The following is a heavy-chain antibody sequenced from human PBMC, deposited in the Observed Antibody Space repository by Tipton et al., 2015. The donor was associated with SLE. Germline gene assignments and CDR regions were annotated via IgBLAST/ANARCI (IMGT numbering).Heavy chain of an antibody. CDR2: ISSSSYI. Sequence: SLRLSCAASGFTFSSYSMNWVRQAPGKGLEWVSSISSSSYIYYADSVKGRFTISRDNAKNSLYLQMNSLRAKDTAVYYCARDLVVAAAPYGMDVWGQGTTVTVSS. J-gene: IGHJ6*02. D-gene: IGHD6-13*01. V-gene: IGHV3-21*01. CDR1: GFTFSSYS. CDR3: ARDLVVAAAPYGMDV.